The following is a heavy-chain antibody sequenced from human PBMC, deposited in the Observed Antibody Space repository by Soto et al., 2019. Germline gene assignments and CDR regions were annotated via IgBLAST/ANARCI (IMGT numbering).Heavy chain of an antibody. CDR1: GGTFSSYA. V-gene: IGHV1-69*13. D-gene: IGHD3-22*01. J-gene: IGHJ4*02. Sequence: SVKVSCKASGGTFSSYAISWVRQAPGQGLEWVGGIIPIFGTANYAQKFQGRVTITADESTSTAYMELSSLRSEDTAVYYCARDSVSRPYYYDSSGYYAFDYWGQGTLVTVSS. CDR3: ARDSVSRPYYYDSSGYYAFDY. CDR2: IIPIFGTA.